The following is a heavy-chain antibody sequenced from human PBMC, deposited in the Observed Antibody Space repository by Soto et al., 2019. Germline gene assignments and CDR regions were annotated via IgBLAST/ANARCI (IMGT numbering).Heavy chain of an antibody. CDR2: IYYSGST. Sequence: LVILSHPYTVACGTISSYCFSCIMQPPGKGLEWIGYIYYSGSTNYNPSLKSRVTISVDTSKNQFSLKLSSVTAADTAVYYCARLLGGVPDGGWFDPWGQGTLVPVSS. J-gene: IGHJ5*02. CDR1: CGTISSYC. CDR3: ARLLGGVPDGGWFDP. D-gene: IGHD3-16*01. V-gene: IGHV4-59*01.